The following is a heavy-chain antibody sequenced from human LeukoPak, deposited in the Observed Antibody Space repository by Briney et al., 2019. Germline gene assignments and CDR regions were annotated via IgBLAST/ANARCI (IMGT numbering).Heavy chain of an antibody. V-gene: IGHV3-48*01. CDR2: ISSGSNTI. CDR3: ARGFGYY. CDR1: GFSFSSYN. J-gene: IGHJ4*02. Sequence: GGSLRLSCAASGFSFSSYNMNWVRLAPGKGLEWVSYISSGSNTIYYADSVKGRFTISRENAKNSLYLQMNSLGAGDTAVYYCARGFGYYLGPGTLVTVSS. D-gene: IGHD3-10*01.